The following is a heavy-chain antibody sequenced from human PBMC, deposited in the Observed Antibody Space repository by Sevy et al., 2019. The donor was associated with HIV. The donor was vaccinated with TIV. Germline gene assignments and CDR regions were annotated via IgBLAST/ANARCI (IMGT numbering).Heavy chain of an antibody. J-gene: IGHJ3*02. V-gene: IGHV3-23*01. CDR2: ISGNGENT. Sequence: GGSLRLSCTASEFTFSSHAVNWVRQAPGKGLEWVSAISGNGENTHYADSVRGRFTISRDNFKNTLYLQMNSLRAEDTALYYCARDGRGISAFDIWGQGTMVTVSS. D-gene: IGHD3-3*02. CDR3: ARDGRGISAFDI. CDR1: EFTFSSHA.